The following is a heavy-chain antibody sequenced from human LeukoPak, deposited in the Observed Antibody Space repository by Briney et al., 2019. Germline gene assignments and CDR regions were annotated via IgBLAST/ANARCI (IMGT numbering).Heavy chain of an antibody. D-gene: IGHD3-22*01. CDR3: ARDQYYYDSSGYLTFDY. J-gene: IGHJ4*02. CDR2: IHTSGST. CDR1: GVSISSYY. Sequence: SETLSLTCNVSGVSISSYYWSWIRQPAGKGLEWIGRIHTSGSTNYNPSLKSRVTMSVDTSKNQFSLKLSSVTAADTAVYYCARDQYYYDSSGYLTFDYWGQGTLVTVSS. V-gene: IGHV4-4*07.